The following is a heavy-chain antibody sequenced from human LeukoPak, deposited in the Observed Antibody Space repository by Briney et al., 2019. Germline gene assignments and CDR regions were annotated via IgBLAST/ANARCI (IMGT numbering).Heavy chain of an antibody. V-gene: IGHV4-61*05. CDR1: GDSISTSNSY. D-gene: IGHD3-9*01. CDR2: IYYSGST. J-gene: IGHJ4*02. Sequence: SETLSLTCTVSGDSISTSNSYWGWIRQPPGKGLEWIGYIYYSGSTNYNPSLKSRVTISVDTSKNQFSLKLSSVTAADTAVYYCARVGEARYFDWLSHSYYFDYWGQGTLVTVSS. CDR3: ARVGEARYFDWLSHSYYFDY.